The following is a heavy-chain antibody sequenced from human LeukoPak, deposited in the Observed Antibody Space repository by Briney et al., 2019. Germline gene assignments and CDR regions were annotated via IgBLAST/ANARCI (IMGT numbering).Heavy chain of an antibody. V-gene: IGHV1-8*03. CDR1: GYTFTSYD. J-gene: IGHJ4*02. CDR3: ARDRNEGYVDY. CDR2: MNPNSGNT. Sequence: GASVKVSCKASGYTFTSYDINWVRQATGQGLEWMGWMNPNSGNTGYAQKFQGRVTITRNTSISTAYMELSSLRSEDMAVYYCARDRNEGYVDYWGQGTLVTVSS. D-gene: IGHD2-15*01.